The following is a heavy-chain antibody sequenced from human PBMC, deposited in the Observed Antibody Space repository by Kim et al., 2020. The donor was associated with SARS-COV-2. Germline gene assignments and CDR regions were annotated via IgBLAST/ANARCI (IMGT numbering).Heavy chain of an antibody. Sequence: ASVKVSCKASGYTFTSYYMHWVRQAPGQGLEWMGIINPSGGSTSYAQKFQGRVTMTRDTSTSTVYMELSSLRSEDTAVYYCARAPAHVVITPGYFDYWGQGTLVTVSS. CDR3: ARAPAHVVITPGYFDY. CDR2: INPSGGST. V-gene: IGHV1-46*01. J-gene: IGHJ4*02. CDR1: GYTFTSYY. D-gene: IGHD3-22*01.